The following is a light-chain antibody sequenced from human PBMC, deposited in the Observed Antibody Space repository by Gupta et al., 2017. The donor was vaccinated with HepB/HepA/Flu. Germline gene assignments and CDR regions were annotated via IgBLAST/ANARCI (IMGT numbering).Light chain of an antibody. J-gene: IGKJ5*01. CDR2: AAS. V-gene: IGKV1-39*01. CDR1: QSMSNY. Sequence: IQMTQSPSSLSASVGERVTITCRTSQSMSNYLNWYQQKPGKAPKVLIYAASSLQSGVPSRVSGSGSGTDFTLTIISVQPQDIATYYCQQSYSAPLTFGHGTRLEIK. CDR3: QQSYSAPLT.